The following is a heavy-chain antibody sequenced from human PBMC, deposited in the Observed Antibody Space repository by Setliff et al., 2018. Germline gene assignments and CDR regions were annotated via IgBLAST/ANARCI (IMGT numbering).Heavy chain of an antibody. CDR2: IFYSGST. CDR1: GGSISSSSYY. Sequence: PSETLSLTCTVSGGSISSSSYYWGWIRQPPGKGLEWIGYIFYSGSTNYNPSLKSRVTISVDTSKNQFSLKLSSVTAADTAVYYCARVFYYGSGSYLYYWGPGTLVTVS. J-gene: IGHJ4*02. CDR3: ARVFYYGSGSYLYY. V-gene: IGHV4-61*05. D-gene: IGHD3-10*01.